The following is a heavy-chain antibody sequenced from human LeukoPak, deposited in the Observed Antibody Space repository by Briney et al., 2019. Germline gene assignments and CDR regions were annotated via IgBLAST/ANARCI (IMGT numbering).Heavy chain of an antibody. CDR1: GYTFTGYY. J-gene: IGHJ4*02. V-gene: IGHV1-2*02. D-gene: IGHD2-8*02. CDR3: AREGRQYTGGWYYFDY. CDR2: INPDSGDT. Sequence: ASVKVSCKASGYTFTGYYMHWVRQAPGQGLEWMGWINPDSGDTHYAQKFQGRVTMTRDTPISTGYMELSRLTSDDTAVYYCAREGRQYTGGWYYFDYWGQGTLVTVSS.